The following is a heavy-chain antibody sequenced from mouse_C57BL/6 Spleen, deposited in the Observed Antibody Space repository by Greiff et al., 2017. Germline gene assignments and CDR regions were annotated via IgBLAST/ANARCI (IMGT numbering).Heavy chain of an antibody. J-gene: IGHJ2*01. CDR2: INPGSGGT. D-gene: IGHD1-1*01. Sequence: VKLMESGAELVRPGTSVKVSCKASGYAFTNYLIEWVKQRPGQGLEWIGVINPGSGGTNYNEKFKGKATLTADKSSSTAYMQLSSLTSEDSAVYFCARGYYGSRGTDYWGQGTTLTVSS. V-gene: IGHV1-54*01. CDR3: ARGYYGSRGTDY. CDR1: GYAFTNYL.